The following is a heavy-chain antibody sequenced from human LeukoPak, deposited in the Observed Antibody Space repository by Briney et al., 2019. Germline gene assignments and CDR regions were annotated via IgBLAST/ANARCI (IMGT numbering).Heavy chain of an antibody. CDR2: ISSTSSHT. CDR3: TRDRSIPYDAFDI. V-gene: IGHV3-21*04. CDR1: GFTFSTRE. D-gene: IGHD2-2*02. J-gene: IGHJ3*02. Sequence: GGSLRLSCEASGFTFSTREMNWVRQAPGKGLEWVSSISSTSSHTYYADSLEGRFTISRDNAKNSLYLQMNSLRAEDTAVYYCTRDRSIPYDAFDIWGQGTMVTVSS.